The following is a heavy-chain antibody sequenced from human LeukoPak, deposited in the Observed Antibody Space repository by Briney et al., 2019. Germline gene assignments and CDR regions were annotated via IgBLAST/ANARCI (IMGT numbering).Heavy chain of an antibody. J-gene: IGHJ4*02. CDR3: AKGSGRYWTFFDF. CDR2: ISWNSGSI. D-gene: IGHD1-26*01. Sequence: GGSLRLSCLVSASTSEDYATHWDRPAHGEGREWESGISWNSGSIDYVESVKGRFTISRDNAENSLYLQMNSLRPEDTALYYCAKGSGRYWTFFDFWGQGTLVAVSS. CDR1: ASTSEDYA. V-gene: IGHV3-9*02.